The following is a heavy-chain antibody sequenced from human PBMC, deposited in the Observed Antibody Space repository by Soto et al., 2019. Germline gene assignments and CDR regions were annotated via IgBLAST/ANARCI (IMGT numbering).Heavy chain of an antibody. J-gene: IGHJ6*02. D-gene: IGHD2-15*01. CDR3: ARGYYSGGSCYRGRDYYYYGMDV. CDR2: IIPIFGTA. CDR1: GGTFSSYA. Sequence: QVQLVQSGAEVKKPGSSVKVSCKASGGTFSSYAISWVRQAPGQGLEWMGGIIPIFGTANYAQKFQGRVTITADESTSTAYMELSSLRSEDTAVYYCARGYYSGGSCYRGRDYYYYGMDVWGQGTTVTVSS. V-gene: IGHV1-69*01.